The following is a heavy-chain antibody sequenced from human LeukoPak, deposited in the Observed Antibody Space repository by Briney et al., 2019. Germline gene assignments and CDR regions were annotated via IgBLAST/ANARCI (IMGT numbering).Heavy chain of an antibody. V-gene: IGHV3-23*01. J-gene: IGHJ4*02. D-gene: IGHD3-10*01. CDR1: GFTFSSYA. CDR3: VRITMVRGAFDY. Sequence: GGSLRLSCAASGFTFSSYAMLWVRQAPGKGLEWVSAISGRGGSTYYADSVKGRFTISRDNSKNTLYLQMNSLRAEDTAVYYCVRITMVRGAFDYWGQGTLVTVSS. CDR2: ISGRGGST.